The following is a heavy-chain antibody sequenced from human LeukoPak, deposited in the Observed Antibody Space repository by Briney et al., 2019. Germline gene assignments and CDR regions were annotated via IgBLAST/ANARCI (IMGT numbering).Heavy chain of an antibody. D-gene: IGHD2-15*01. CDR3: ASGFLGYCSGGSCPLNY. V-gene: IGHV1-18*01. J-gene: IGHJ4*02. CDR1: GYTFTSYG. CDR2: ISAYNGNT. Sequence: GASVKVSCTASGYTFTSYGISWVRQAPGQGLEWMGWISAYNGNTNYAQKLQGRVTITTDESTSTAYMELSSLRSEDTAVYYCASGFLGYCSGGSCPLNYWGQGTLVTVSS.